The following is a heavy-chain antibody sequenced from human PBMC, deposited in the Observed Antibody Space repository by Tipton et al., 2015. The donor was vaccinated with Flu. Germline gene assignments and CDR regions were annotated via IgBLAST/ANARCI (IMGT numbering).Heavy chain of an antibody. CDR2: IYYTGYR. D-gene: IGHD3-16*01. Sequence: TLSLTCSVSGGPITSSSYYWGRIRQPPGRPLEWVGSIYYTGYRYDNPSLKSRLAMSIDTSQSQFSLRLSSMTAADTAVYYCAKVKFGWVESWAQGTLVTVSS. CDR3: AKVKFGWVES. J-gene: IGHJ5*01. V-gene: IGHV4-39*07. CDR1: GGPITSSSYY.